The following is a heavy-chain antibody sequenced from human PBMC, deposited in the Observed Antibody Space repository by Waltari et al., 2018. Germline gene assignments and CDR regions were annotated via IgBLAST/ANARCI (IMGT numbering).Heavy chain of an antibody. Sequence: FQLVQSGAEVQKPGDSVKVSGKAYGYTLTSFPMHWVRQAPGQLLEWMEWINPANGDTKYSQDFHGRVTIVRDTSASTSYMELNSLRSEDMAVYYCARGRVPEISSGWGNPFDIWGQGTMVTVSS. CDR1: GYTLTSFP. J-gene: IGHJ3*02. D-gene: IGHD6-19*01. CDR2: INPANGDT. CDR3: ARGRVPEISSGWGNPFDI. V-gene: IGHV1-3*03.